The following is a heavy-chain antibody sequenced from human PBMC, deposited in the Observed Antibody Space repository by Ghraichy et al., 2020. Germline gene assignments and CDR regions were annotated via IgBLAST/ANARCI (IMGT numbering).Heavy chain of an antibody. CDR1: GYTFSSYS. J-gene: IGHJ6*02. V-gene: IGHV3-48*01. Sequence: GGSLRLSCVVSGYTFSSYSMNWVRQAPGKGLEWLSCIGRSSSTIYYSDSVKDRFIISRDNAKNSVYLQMNSLRAEDTAVYYCARKFPRDELYGMDVWGQGTTVTVSS. CDR2: IGRSSSTI. CDR3: ARKFPRDELYGMDV. D-gene: IGHD1-26*01.